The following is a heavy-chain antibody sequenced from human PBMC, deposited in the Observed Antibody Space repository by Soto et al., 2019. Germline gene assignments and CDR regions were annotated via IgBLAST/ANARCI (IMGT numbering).Heavy chain of an antibody. J-gene: IGHJ1*01. CDR2: ISSRSDSI. D-gene: IGHD6-19*01. Sequence: EVQLVESGGGLVQRGGSLRLSCAASGFIFTSYSMVWVRQAPGKGLEWVSSISSRSDSIYYADSVKGRFTTSRDNAQNSLYLQMSSLTSEVTAVYYCARDRSADRFVQYFQHWGPGTLVTVSS. CDR1: GFIFTSYS. V-gene: IGHV3-21*01. CDR3: ARDRSADRFVQYFQH.